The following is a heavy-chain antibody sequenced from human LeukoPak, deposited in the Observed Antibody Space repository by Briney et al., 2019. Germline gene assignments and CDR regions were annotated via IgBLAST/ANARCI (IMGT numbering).Heavy chain of an antibody. CDR1: GGSISSYY. V-gene: IGHV4-59*12. CDR2: VVYSGST. J-gene: IGHJ4*02. CDR3: AREVRDGYNYIDY. Sequence: PSETLSLTCTVSGGSISSYYWSWIRQPPGKGLEWIGFVVYSGSTNYNPSLKSRVTISIDTSNNQLSLKLSSVTAADTAVYYCAREVRDGYNYIDYWGQGTLVTVSS. D-gene: IGHD5-24*01.